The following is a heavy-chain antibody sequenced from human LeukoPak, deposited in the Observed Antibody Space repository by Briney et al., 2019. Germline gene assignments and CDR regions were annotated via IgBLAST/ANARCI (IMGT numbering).Heavy chain of an antibody. CDR3: ASTVHLNC. J-gene: IGHJ4*02. Sequence: GGSLRLSCTASGFTFSSYEMNWVRQAPGKGLEWVSYISSSGSTIYYADFVKGRFTISRDNAKNSLYLQMNSLRAEDTAVYYCASTVHLNCWGQGTLVTVSS. CDR2: ISSSGSTI. V-gene: IGHV3-48*03. CDR1: GFTFSSYE.